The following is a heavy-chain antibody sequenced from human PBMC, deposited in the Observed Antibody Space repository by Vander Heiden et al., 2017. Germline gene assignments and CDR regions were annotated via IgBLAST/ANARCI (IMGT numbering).Heavy chain of an antibody. J-gene: IGHJ3*02. V-gene: IGHV4-59*01. Sequence: QVQLQESGPGLVKPSETMSLTCTVSGASISSYYWSWIRQPPGKGLEWIGYSYYSGSTNYNPSLKSRVTISVDTSKNQFSLKLSSVTAADTAVYYCARAARMVRGVITDAFDIWGQGTMVTVSS. CDR3: ARAARMVRGVITDAFDI. CDR2: SYYSGST. CDR1: GASISSYY. D-gene: IGHD3-10*01.